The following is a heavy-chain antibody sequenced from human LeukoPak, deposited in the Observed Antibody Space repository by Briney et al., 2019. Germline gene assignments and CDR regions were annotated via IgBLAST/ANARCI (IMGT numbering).Heavy chain of an antibody. CDR2: TSPNSGGT. CDR1: GYTFTGCY. V-gene: IGHV1-2*02. Sequence: ASVKVSCKASGYTFTGCYMHWVRQAPGQGLEWMGWTSPNSGGTNYAQKFQGRVTMTRDTSISTAYMELSRLRSDDTAVYYCARERRGERSSFAYWGQGALVTVSS. CDR3: ARERRGERSSFAY. J-gene: IGHJ4*02. D-gene: IGHD6-6*01.